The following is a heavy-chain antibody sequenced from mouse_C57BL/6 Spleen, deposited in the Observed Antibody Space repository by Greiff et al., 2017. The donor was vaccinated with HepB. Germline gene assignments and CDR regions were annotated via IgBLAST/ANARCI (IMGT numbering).Heavy chain of an antibody. V-gene: IGHV1-18*01. CDR1: GYTFTDYN. D-gene: IGHD2-4*01. CDR3: ARGHYDYDEAWFAY. J-gene: IGHJ3*01. Sequence: EVQLQQSGPELVKPGASVKIPCKASGYTFTDYNMDWVKQSHGKSLEWIGDINPNNGGTIYNQKFKGKATLTVAKSSSTAYMELRSLTSEDTAVYYCARGHYDYDEAWFAYWGQGTLVTVSA. CDR2: INPNNGGT.